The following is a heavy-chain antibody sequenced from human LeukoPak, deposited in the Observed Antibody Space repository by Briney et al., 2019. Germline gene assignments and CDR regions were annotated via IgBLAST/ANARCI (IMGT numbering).Heavy chain of an antibody. CDR3: ARGRFCSSTSCWFDY. D-gene: IGHD2-2*01. CDR2: IKQDGSEK. J-gene: IGHJ4*02. Sequence: GGSLRLSCAGSGFTFSNYWMSWVRQAPGKGLEWVANIKQDGSEKHYVDSVKGRFTISRDNAKNSLYLQMNSLRAEDTAVYYCARGRFCSSTSCWFDYWGQGTLVTVSS. V-gene: IGHV3-7*01. CDR1: GFTFSNYW.